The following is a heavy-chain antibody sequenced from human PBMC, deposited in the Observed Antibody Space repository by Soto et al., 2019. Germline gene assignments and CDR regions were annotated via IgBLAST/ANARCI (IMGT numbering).Heavy chain of an antibody. D-gene: IGHD6-6*01. CDR2: IIPIFGTA. Sequence: ASVKVSCKASGGTFSSYAISWVRQAPGQGLEWMGGIIPIFGTANYAQKFQGRVTITADESTSTAYMELSSLRSEDTAVYYCASSREQLVPLFDYWGQGTLVTVSS. CDR3: ASSREQLVPLFDY. CDR1: GGTFSSYA. J-gene: IGHJ4*02. V-gene: IGHV1-69*13.